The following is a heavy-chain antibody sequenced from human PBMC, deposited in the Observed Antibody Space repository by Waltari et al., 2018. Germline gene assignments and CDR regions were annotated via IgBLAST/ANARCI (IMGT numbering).Heavy chain of an antibody. Sequence: QVQLQQWGAGLLKPSETLSLTCAVYGGSFSGYYWSWIRQPPGKGLEWIGEINHSGSTNYNPSLKSRVTISVDTSKNQFSLKLSSVTAADTAVYYCARVEQLVLDYYYYYMDVWGKGTTVTVSS. J-gene: IGHJ6*03. CDR1: GGSFSGYY. CDR3: ARVEQLVLDYYYYYMDV. CDR2: INHSGST. D-gene: IGHD6-6*01. V-gene: IGHV4-34*01.